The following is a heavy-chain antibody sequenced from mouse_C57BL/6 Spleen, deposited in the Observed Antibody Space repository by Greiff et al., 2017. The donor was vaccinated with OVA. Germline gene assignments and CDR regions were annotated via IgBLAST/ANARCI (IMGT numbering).Heavy chain of an antibody. V-gene: IGHV1-26*01. CDR3: ARDGPYYIAY. CDR1: GYTFTDYY. CDR2: INPNNGGT. D-gene: IGHD2-12*01. Sequence: VQLQQSGPELVKPGASVKISCKASGYTFTDYYMNWVKQSHGKSLEWIGDINPNNGGTSYNQKFKGKATLTVDKSSSTAYMELRSLTSEDSAVYYCARDGPYYIAYWGQGTLVTVSA. J-gene: IGHJ3*01.